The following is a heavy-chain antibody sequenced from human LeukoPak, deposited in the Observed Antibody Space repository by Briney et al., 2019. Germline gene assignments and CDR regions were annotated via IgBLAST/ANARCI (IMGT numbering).Heavy chain of an antibody. Sequence: PGGSLRLSCAASGFTFSSYSMNWVRQAPGKGLEWVSYISSSSSTIYYADSVKGRFTISRDNAKNSLYLQMNSLRAEDTAVYYCARAGALDILRRAAPYYYYMDVWGKGTTVTVSS. CDR3: ARAGALDILRRAAPYYYYMDV. CDR2: ISSSSSTI. CDR1: GFTFSSYS. J-gene: IGHJ6*03. D-gene: IGHD3-9*01. V-gene: IGHV3-48*01.